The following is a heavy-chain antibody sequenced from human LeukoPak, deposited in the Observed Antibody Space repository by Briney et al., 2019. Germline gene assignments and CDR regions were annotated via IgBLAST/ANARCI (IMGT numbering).Heavy chain of an antibody. J-gene: IGHJ3*02. V-gene: IGHV1-69*13. CDR2: IIPIFGTA. CDR1: GYTFTSYG. CDR3: ARDGIGGFDAFDI. Sequence: SVKVSCKASGYTFTSYGISWVRQAPGQGLEWMGGIIPIFGTANYAQKFQGRVTITADESTSTAYMELSSLRSEDTAVYYCARDGIGGFDAFDIWGQGTMVTVSS. D-gene: IGHD3-3*01.